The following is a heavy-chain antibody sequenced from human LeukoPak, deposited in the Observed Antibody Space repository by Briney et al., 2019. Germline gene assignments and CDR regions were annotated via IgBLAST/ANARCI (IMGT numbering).Heavy chain of an antibody. J-gene: IGHJ4*02. Sequence: GGSLRLSCAASGFTFSSYVMSWVRQAPGKGLEWVSVTYSGGPTYYADSVRGRFTISIDDSKNTLYLQMNSLRAEDTAVYYCAKDRYSGYDSFDYWGQGTLVTVSS. CDR2: TYSGGPT. D-gene: IGHD5-12*01. V-gene: IGHV3-23*03. CDR1: GFTFSSYV. CDR3: AKDRYSGYDSFDY.